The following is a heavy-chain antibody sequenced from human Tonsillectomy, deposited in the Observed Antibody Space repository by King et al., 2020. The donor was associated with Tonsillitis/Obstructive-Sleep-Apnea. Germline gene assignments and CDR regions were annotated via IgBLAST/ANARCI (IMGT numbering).Heavy chain of an antibody. CDR1: GYTFTNYD. Sequence: VQLVESGVEVKKPGASLKVSCTASGYTFTNYDITWVRQAPGQGLEWMGWIRPYNGDTNYAQKLQGRVTMTSDTSTSTAYMELRSLRSDDTAVYYCARDYYDRSGYYHGYFQHWGQGTLVTVSS. CDR2: IRPYNGDT. V-gene: IGHV1-18*01. CDR3: ARDYYDRSGYYHGYFQH. J-gene: IGHJ1*01. D-gene: IGHD3-22*01.